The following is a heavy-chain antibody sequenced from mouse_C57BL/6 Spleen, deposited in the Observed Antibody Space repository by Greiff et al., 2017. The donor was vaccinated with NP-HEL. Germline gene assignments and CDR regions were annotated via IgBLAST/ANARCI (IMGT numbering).Heavy chain of an antibody. Sequence: VHVKQSGPELVKPGASVKISCKASGYSFTGYYMNWVKQSPEKSLEWIGEINPSTGGTTYNQKFKAKATLTVDKSSSTAYMQLKSLTSEDSAVYYCARFDYYGSSYYFDYWGQGTTLTVSS. CDR3: ARFDYYGSSYYFDY. D-gene: IGHD1-1*01. CDR1: GYSFTGYY. J-gene: IGHJ2*01. V-gene: IGHV1-42*01. CDR2: INPSTGGT.